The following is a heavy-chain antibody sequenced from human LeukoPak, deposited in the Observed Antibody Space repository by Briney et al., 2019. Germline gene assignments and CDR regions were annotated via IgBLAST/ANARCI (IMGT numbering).Heavy chain of an antibody. CDR3: ARDIEEGSSSWYKRYYFDY. D-gene: IGHD6-13*01. J-gene: IGHJ4*02. V-gene: IGHV1-18*01. Sequence: GASAKVSCKASGYTFTSYGISWVRQAPGQGLEWMGWISAYNGNTNYAQKLQGRVTMTTDTSTSTAYMELRSLRSDDTAVYYCARDIEEGSSSWYKRYYFDYWGQGTLVTVSS. CDR1: GYTFTSYG. CDR2: ISAYNGNT.